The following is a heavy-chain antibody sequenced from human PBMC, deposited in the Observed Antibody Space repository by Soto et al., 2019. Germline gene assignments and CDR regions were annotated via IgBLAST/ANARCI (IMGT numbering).Heavy chain of an antibody. CDR3: ARGGGNFDQ. Sequence: EVQLVESGGDLVQPGGSLRLTCEASGFTFSKYWMSWVRQAPGKGLEWVANVKQDGSDKYYVDSVKGRFTISRDNAKNSQYLQMNSLGVEDTAVYYCARGGGNFDQWGQGTLVTVSS. V-gene: IGHV3-7*04. CDR1: GFTFSKYW. J-gene: IGHJ4*02. CDR2: VKQDGSDK. D-gene: IGHD3-16*01.